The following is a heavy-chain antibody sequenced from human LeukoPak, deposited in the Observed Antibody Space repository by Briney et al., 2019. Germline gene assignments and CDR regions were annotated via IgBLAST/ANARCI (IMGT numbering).Heavy chain of an antibody. CDR1: GYTFTSFG. CDR2: ISTYKRNI. Sequence: ASVKVSCKASGYTFTSFGISWVRQAPGQGLEGLGWISTYKRNIIYAQKLQGRVTMTTDTSTSTAYMELRSLRSDDTAVYYCARDSDSSGYYFDYWGQGTLVTVSS. V-gene: IGHV1-18*01. D-gene: IGHD3-22*01. CDR3: ARDSDSSGYYFDY. J-gene: IGHJ4*02.